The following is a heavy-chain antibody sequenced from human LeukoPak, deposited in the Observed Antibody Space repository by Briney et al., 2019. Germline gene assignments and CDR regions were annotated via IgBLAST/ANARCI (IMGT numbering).Heavy chain of an antibody. V-gene: IGHV1-18*01. CDR1: GYTFTSYG. CDR3: ARSIAGNYPRDY. CDR2: ISAYNGNT. Sequence: ASVKVSCKASGYTFTSYGISWVRQAPGQGLEWMGWISAYNGNTNYARKLQGRVTMTTDTSTSTAYMELRSLRSDDTAVYYCARSIAGNYPRDYWGQGTLVTVSS. J-gene: IGHJ4*02. D-gene: IGHD1-14*01.